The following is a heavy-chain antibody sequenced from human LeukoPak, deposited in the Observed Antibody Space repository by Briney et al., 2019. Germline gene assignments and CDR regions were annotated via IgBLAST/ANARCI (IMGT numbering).Heavy chain of an antibody. J-gene: IGHJ4*02. CDR2: IYSGGST. D-gene: IGHD5-18*01. CDR3: ARTPRGYSYRYPDYFDY. CDR1: GFTVSSNY. Sequence: GGSLRLSCAASGFTVSSNYMSWGRQAPGKGLEWVSVIYSGGSTYYADSVKGRFTISRDNSKNTLYLQMNSLRAEDTAVYYCARTPRGYSYRYPDYFDYWGQGTLVTVSS. V-gene: IGHV3-66*01.